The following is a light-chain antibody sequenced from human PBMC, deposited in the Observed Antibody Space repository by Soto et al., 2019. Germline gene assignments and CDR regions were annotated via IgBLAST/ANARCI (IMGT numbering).Light chain of an antibody. Sequence: DVQMTQSPSSLSASVGDRVTITCRASQDINSWSAWYQQKPGKAPKSLIYVASSLQTGVPLRFSGSGSGTVFTLTISSLQPEDSATYYCQQYNIYPLTFGGGTKVEIK. CDR3: QQYNIYPLT. J-gene: IGKJ4*01. V-gene: IGKV1D-16*01. CDR2: VAS. CDR1: QDINSW.